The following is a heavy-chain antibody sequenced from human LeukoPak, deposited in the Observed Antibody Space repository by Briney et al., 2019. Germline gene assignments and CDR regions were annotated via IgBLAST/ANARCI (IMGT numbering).Heavy chain of an antibody. J-gene: IGHJ4*02. Sequence: GGSLRLSCAASGFTFSSYAMSWVRQAPGKGLEXXXAISGSGGSTYYADSVKGRFTISRDNSKNTLYLQMNSLRAEDTAVYYCAKDLSITRDYFDYWGQGTLVTVSS. CDR1: GFTFSSYA. CDR3: AKDLSITRDYFDY. V-gene: IGHV3-23*01. CDR2: ISGSGGST. D-gene: IGHD2-2*01.